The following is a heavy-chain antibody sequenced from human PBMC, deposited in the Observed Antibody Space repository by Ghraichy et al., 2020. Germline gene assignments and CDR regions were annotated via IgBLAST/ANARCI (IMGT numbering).Heavy chain of an antibody. Sequence: ESLNISCTVSGGSISSADWWTWVRQPPGRGLEWIGDIDHSGSTNYNSSLKSRVTISGDRYKNQFSLTVSSVTAADTALYYCATRVEARPYWGQGALVTVSS. CDR3: ATRVEARPY. V-gene: IGHV4-4*02. CDR2: IDHSGST. D-gene: IGHD6-6*01. J-gene: IGHJ4*02. CDR1: GGSISSADW.